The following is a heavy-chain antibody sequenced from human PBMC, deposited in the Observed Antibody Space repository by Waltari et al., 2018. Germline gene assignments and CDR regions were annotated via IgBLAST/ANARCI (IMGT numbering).Heavy chain of an antibody. Sequence: QLQLQESGPGLLKPSETLSLTCTVSGGSISSSPHYWGWIRQPPGKGLEWIGSISYSGSTYYTPSFKSRITISVDTSKNQFSLKLSSVIAADTAVYYCARLCLGCPFDYWGQGTLVTVSS. CDR3: ARLCLGCPFDY. V-gene: IGHV4-39*01. CDR1: GGSISSSPHY. J-gene: IGHJ4*02. CDR2: ISYSGST. D-gene: IGHD6-19*01.